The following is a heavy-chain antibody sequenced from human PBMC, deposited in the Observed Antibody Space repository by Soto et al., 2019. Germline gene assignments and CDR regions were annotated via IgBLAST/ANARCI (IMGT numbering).Heavy chain of an antibody. Sequence: SETLSLTCTVSGGSISSTNYYWGWIRQPPGKGLEWIGNVYYNGFTYYNPSLKSRVTISVDTSKNHFSLKLTSVTAADTAVYYCARQDHFWSGSNWFDPWGQGTLVTVSS. CDR1: GGSISSTNYY. V-gene: IGHV4-39*01. J-gene: IGHJ5*02. CDR3: ARQDHFWSGSNWFDP. D-gene: IGHD3-3*02. CDR2: VYYNGFT.